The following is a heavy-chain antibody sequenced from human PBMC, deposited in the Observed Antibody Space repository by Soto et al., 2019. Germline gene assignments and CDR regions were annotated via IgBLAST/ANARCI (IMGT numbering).Heavy chain of an antibody. CDR2: ISSSSSYI. Sequence: LRLSCAASGFTFSSYSMNWVRQAPGKGLEWVSSISSSSSYIYYADSVKGRFTISRDNAKNSLYLQMNSLRAEDTAVYYCARDTSSGWAFDYWGQGTLVTVSS. CDR1: GFTFSSYS. J-gene: IGHJ4*02. V-gene: IGHV3-21*01. CDR3: ARDTSSGWAFDY. D-gene: IGHD6-19*01.